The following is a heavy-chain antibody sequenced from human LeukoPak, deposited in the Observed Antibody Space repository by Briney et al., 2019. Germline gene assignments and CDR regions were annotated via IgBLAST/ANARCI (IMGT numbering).Heavy chain of an antibody. CDR2: ISGGGGST. CDR1: GFTFSSYA. CDR3: AKFFDILTGYFDS. Sequence: PGGSLRLSCAASGFTFSSYALSWVRQAPGKGLEWFSAISGGGGSTHYADSVKGRFTISRDNSKNTLYLQMNSLRADDTAVYYCAKFFDILTGYFDSWGQGTLVTVSS. D-gene: IGHD3-9*01. J-gene: IGHJ4*02. V-gene: IGHV3-23*01.